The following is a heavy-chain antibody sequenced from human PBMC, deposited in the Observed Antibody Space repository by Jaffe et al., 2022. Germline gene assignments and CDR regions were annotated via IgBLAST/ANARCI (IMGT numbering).Heavy chain of an antibody. Sequence: QVQLQESGPGLVKPSGTLSLTCAVSGGSISTTNWWSWIRQPPGKGLEWIGEIYHSGSTNYNPSLKSRVTISVDKSKNQFSLRLTSVTAADTAVYYCARRGYSYGYVFDYWGQGTLVTVSS. D-gene: IGHD5-18*01. CDR1: GGSISTTNW. J-gene: IGHJ4*02. CDR2: IYHSGST. CDR3: ARRGYSYGYVFDY. V-gene: IGHV4-4*02.